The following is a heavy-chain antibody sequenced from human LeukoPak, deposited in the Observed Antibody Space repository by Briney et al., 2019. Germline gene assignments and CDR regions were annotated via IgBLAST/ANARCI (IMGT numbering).Heavy chain of an antibody. V-gene: IGHV1-18*01. CDR2: ISAYNGNI. CDR1: GYIFTNYD. Sequence: ASVKVSCKASGYIFTNYDISWVRQAPGQGLEWMGWISAYNGNINYAQNFQGRVTMTTDTSTSTAYMELRSLRSDDTAVYYCARGRYCSSTSCSPSFYFDYWGQGTLVTVSS. CDR3: ARGRYCSSTSCSPSFYFDY. D-gene: IGHD2-2*01. J-gene: IGHJ4*02.